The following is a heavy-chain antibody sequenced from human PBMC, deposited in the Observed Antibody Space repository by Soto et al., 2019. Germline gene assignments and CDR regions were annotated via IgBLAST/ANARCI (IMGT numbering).Heavy chain of an antibody. V-gene: IGHV4-59*01. J-gene: IGHJ4*02. CDR2: IYHSGST. Sequence: PSETLSLTCTVSGGPISSYYCNWIRQSPGNKLEWIGYIYHSGSTNYNPAVRSRVTISIDTSKNQFSLTVTSVTAADTAVYYCARDPGIIGTTDYFDYWGQGSLVTVS. CDR1: GGPISSYY. D-gene: IGHD1-7*01. CDR3: ARDPGIIGTTDYFDY.